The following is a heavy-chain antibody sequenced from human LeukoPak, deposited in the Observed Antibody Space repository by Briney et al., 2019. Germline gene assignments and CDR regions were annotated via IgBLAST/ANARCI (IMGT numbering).Heavy chain of an antibody. CDR3: ARHGMYYYASSGP. CDR1: GGSISSGIYY. V-gene: IGHV4-39*01. J-gene: IGHJ5*02. D-gene: IGHD3-22*01. CDR2: IDYSGST. Sequence: SETLSLTCIVSGGSISSGIYYWGWIRQPPGKGLEWIGNIDYSGSTYYNPSLKSRVTISVDTSKNQFSLKLSSVTAADTAVYYCARHGMYYYASSGPWGQGTLVTVSS.